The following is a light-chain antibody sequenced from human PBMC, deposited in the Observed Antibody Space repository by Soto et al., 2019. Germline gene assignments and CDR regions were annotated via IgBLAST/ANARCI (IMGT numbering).Light chain of an antibody. V-gene: IGLV2-14*03. CDR2: DVS. Sequence: QSALTQPASVSGSPGQSITISCSGTSSDVGGYNSVSWYQHHPGKAPKLMIYDVSDRPSGVSNRFSGSKSGNTASLTISGLQAEDEADYYCSSCTSGSTLVFGTGTKLTVL. CDR1: SSDVGGYNS. J-gene: IGLJ1*01. CDR3: SSCTSGSTLV.